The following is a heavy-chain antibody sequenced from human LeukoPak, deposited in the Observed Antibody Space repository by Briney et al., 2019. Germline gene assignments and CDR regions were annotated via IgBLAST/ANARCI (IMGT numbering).Heavy chain of an antibody. J-gene: IGHJ4*02. D-gene: IGHD3-10*01. Sequence: GGSLRLSCAASGFTFSSYAMSWVRQAPGKGLEWVSAISGSGGSTYYADSVKGRFTISRDNSKNTLYPQMNSLRAEDTAAYYCAKGSITMVRGIIQNWGQGTLVTVSS. CDR2: ISGSGGST. V-gene: IGHV3-23*01. CDR1: GFTFSSYA. CDR3: AKGSITMVRGIIQN.